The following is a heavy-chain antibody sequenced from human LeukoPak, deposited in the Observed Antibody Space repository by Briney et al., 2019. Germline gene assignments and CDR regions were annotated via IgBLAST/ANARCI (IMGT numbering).Heavy chain of an antibody. D-gene: IGHD1-1*01. CDR1: GFVFSTYA. J-gene: IGHJ4*02. Sequence: PGGSLGLSCAASGFVFSTYAMGWVRQAPGKGLEWVSAISSSGDNTYYADSVKGQFIISRDNSKNTLDLQMNSLRAEDTAIYHCAKVKALDAVASYFDYWGQGTLVTVSS. V-gene: IGHV3-23*01. CDR2: ISSSGDNT. CDR3: AKVKALDAVASYFDY.